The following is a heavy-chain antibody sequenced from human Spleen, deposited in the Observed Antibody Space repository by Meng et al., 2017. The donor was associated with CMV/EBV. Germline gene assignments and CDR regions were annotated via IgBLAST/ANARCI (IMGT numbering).Heavy chain of an antibody. CDR1: GHTLSDLS. D-gene: IGHD3-10*01. J-gene: IGHJ4*02. Sequence: ASVKVSCKVSGHTLSDLSVHWVRQAPGQGLEWMGWINPNSGGTNYAQKFQGRVTMTRDTSISTAYMELSRLRSDDTAVYYCARYNYYGSGSYHYWGQGTLVTVSS. V-gene: IGHV1-2*02. CDR3: ARYNYYGSGSYHY. CDR2: INPNSGGT.